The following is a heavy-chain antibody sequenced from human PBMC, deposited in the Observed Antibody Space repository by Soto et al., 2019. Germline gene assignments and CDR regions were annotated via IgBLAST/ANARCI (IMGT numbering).Heavy chain of an antibody. V-gene: IGHV4-39*01. CDR1: GGSISSSSYY. J-gene: IGHJ1*01. CDR2: IYYSGST. CDR3: ATVWFGESQH. Sequence: QLQLQESGPGLVKPSETLSLTCTVSGGSISSSSYYWGWIRQPPGKGLEWIGSIYYSGSTYYNPSLNSRVTSSVHTSKNQFSLKLSSVTAADTAVYYFATVWFGESQHWGQGTLVTVSS. D-gene: IGHD3-10*01.